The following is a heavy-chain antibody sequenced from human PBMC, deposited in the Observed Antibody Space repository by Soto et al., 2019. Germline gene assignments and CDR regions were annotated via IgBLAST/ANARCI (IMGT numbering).Heavy chain of an antibody. V-gene: IGHV3-74*01. CDR2: INSDGSST. CDR3: ARVEDTAMVGVPAYYFDY. CDR1: GFTFSSYW. D-gene: IGHD5-18*01. Sequence: GGSLRLSCAASGFTFSSYWMHWVRQAPGKGLVWVSRINSDGSSTSYADSVKGRYTISRDNAKNTLYLQMNSLRAEDTAVYYCARVEDTAMVGVPAYYFDYWGQGTLVTVSS. J-gene: IGHJ4*02.